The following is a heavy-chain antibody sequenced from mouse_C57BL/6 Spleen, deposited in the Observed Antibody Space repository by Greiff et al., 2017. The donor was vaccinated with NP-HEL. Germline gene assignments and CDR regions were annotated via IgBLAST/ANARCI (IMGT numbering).Heavy chain of an antibody. J-gene: IGHJ2*01. CDR2: INPNNGGT. D-gene: IGHD4-1*02. CDR1: GYTFTDYN. V-gene: IGHV1-22*01. CDR3: ARRPQLGRYFDY. Sequence: VQLKESGPELVKPGASVKMSCKASGYTFTDYNMHWVKQSHGKSLEWIGYINPNNGGTSYNQKFKGKATLTVNKSSSTAYMELRSLTSEDSAVYYCARRPQLGRYFDYWGQGTTLTVSS.